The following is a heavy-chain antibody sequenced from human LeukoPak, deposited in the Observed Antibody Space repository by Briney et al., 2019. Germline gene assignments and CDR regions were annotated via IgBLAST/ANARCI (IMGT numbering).Heavy chain of an antibody. CDR3: ARDGHDSSGYYNDY. J-gene: IGHJ4*02. CDR1: GYTFSDYY. D-gene: IGHD3-22*01. Sequence: GASVKVSCKASGYTFSDYYIHWVRQAPGQGLEWMGWIKPNSGGTSYAQKLQGRVTMTRDTSMRTAYMELRTLRSDDTAVYYCARDGHDSSGYYNDYWGQGTLVTVSS. CDR2: IKPNSGGT. V-gene: IGHV1-2*02.